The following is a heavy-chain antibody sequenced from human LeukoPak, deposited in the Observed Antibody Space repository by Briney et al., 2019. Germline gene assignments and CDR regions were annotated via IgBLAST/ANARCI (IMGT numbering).Heavy chain of an antibody. J-gene: IGHJ4*02. CDR3: ARVRTTVTVFDY. CDR2: IYDSGST. CDR1: GGSISSYY. V-gene: IGHV4-59*12. D-gene: IGHD4-17*01. Sequence: SETLSLTCTVSGGSISSYYWSWIRQPPGKGLEWIGYIYDSGSTYYNPSLKSRVTISVDTSKNQFSLKLSSVTAADTAVYYCARVRTTVTVFDYWGQGTLVTVSS.